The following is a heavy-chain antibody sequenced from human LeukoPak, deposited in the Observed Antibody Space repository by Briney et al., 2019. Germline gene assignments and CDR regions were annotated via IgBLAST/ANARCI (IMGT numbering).Heavy chain of an antibody. CDR1: GYSFTSYW. V-gene: IGHV5-51*01. CDR3: ARWHYGDLGPIDAFDI. J-gene: IGHJ3*02. Sequence: GESLKISCKGSGYSFTSYWIGWVRQMPGKGLEWMGIIYPGDSDTRYSPSFQGQVTISADKSISTAYLQWSSLKASDTAMYYCARWHYGDLGPIDAFDIWGQGTMVTVSS. CDR2: IYPGDSDT. D-gene: IGHD4-17*01.